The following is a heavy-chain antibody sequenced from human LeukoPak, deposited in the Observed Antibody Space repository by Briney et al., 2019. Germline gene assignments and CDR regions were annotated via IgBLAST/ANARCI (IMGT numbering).Heavy chain of an antibody. D-gene: IGHD2-21*01. CDR3: AREGDWSALDF. CDR2: IYMRGNT. CDR1: GASISSNY. V-gene: IGHV4-4*07. Sequence: SETLSLTCTVSGASISSNYWSWIRQPAGKGLEWVGRIYMRGNTNYNPSLKSRVVISMDTSKNQFSLRLTSVTAADTAVYFCAREGDWSALDFWGQGTLVTVSS. J-gene: IGHJ4*02.